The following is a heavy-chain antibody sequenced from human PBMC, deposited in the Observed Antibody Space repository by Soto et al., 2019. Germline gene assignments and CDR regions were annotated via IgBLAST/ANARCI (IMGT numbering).Heavy chain of an antibody. V-gene: IGHV3-30*18. Sequence: GGSLRLSCAASGFTFSSYGMHWVRQAPGKGLEWVAVISHDGSNKHYADSVKGRFTISRDNSKNTLYLQMNSLRTEDTAVYFCAKDRSFYSGSGRHYSYGMDVWGQGTTVTVSS. J-gene: IGHJ6*02. CDR3: AKDRSFYSGSGRHYSYGMDV. CDR1: GFTFSSYG. CDR2: ISHDGSNK. D-gene: IGHD3-10*01.